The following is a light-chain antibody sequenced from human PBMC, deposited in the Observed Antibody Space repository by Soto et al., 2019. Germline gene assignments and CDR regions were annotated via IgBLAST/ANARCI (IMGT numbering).Light chain of an antibody. J-gene: IGKJ1*01. Sequence: AIRMTQSPSSFSASTRDRVTITCRARQGISSYLAWYQQKPGKAPKLLIYAASTLQSGVPSRFSGSGSGTDFTLAISCLHSEDFANYYCQQYYSYPRTFGQGTKVEIK. V-gene: IGKV1-8*01. CDR2: AAS. CDR1: QGISSY. CDR3: QQYYSYPRT.